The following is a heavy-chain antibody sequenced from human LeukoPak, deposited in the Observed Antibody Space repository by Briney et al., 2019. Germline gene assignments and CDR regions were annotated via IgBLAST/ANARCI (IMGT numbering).Heavy chain of an antibody. V-gene: IGHV4-39*07. J-gene: IGHJ3*02. CDR1: GGSISSSSYY. CDR3: ARVVPMVRGVITHQDAFDI. D-gene: IGHD3-10*01. Sequence: SETLSLACTVSGGSISSSSYYWGWIRQAPGKGLEWVGSIYYSGSTYYNPSLKSRVTISVDTSKNQFSLKLSSVTAADTAVYYCARVVPMVRGVITHQDAFDIWGQGTMVTVSS. CDR2: IYYSGST.